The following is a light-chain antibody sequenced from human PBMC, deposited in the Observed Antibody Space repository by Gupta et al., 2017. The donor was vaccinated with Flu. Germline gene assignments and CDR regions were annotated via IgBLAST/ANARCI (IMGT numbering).Light chain of an antibody. Sequence: PPSASGPPGQRVTISCSGSSSNVGSNTVNWYQQLPGTAPKLLIYSNNQRPSGVPDRFSGSKSGTSASLAISGLQAEDEADYYCAAWDDSLNGRVFGGGTKLTVL. CDR1: SSNVGSNT. V-gene: IGLV1-44*01. CDR3: AAWDDSLNGRV. J-gene: IGLJ3*02. CDR2: SNN.